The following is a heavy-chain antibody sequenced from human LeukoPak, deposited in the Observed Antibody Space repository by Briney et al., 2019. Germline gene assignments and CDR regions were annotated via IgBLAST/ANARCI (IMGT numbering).Heavy chain of an antibody. J-gene: IGHJ6*02. Sequence: PSETLSLTCTVSGVSISSYYWSWIRQPPGKGLEWIGYIYYSGSTNYNPSLKSRVTISVDTSKNQFSLRLSSVTAADTAVYYCARTVGLRYAFYYYGMDVWGQGTTVTVSS. CDR1: GVSISSYY. CDR2: IYYSGST. D-gene: IGHD3-16*01. V-gene: IGHV4-59*01. CDR3: ARTVGLRYAFYYYGMDV.